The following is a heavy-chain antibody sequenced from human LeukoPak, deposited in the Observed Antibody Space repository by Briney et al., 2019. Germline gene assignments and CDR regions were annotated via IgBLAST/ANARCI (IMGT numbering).Heavy chain of an antibody. Sequence: ASVKVSCKASGYNFTSYGISWVRQAPGQGLEWMGWISAYNGYTNYAQKFQGRVTMTTDTSTGTAYMELRSLRSDDTAVYYCARVNYYDTSAYYKGWFDPWGQGTLVTVSS. J-gene: IGHJ5*02. V-gene: IGHV1-18*01. CDR2: ISAYNGYT. D-gene: IGHD3-22*01. CDR3: ARVNYYDTSAYYKGWFDP. CDR1: GYNFTSYG.